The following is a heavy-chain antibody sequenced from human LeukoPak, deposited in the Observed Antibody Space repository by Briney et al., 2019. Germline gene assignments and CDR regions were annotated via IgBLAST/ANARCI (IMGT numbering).Heavy chain of an antibody. D-gene: IGHD3-22*01. Sequence: GGSLRLSCAASGFTFSSYWMNWVRRAPGKGLEWVANIEQGGGEKNYVDSVKGRFTISRDNAKNSLYLEMNSLRAEDTAVYYCAGGAGWLSDSWGRGTLVTVSS. CDR1: GFTFSSYW. CDR3: AGGAGWLSDS. V-gene: IGHV3-7*01. CDR2: IEQGGGEK. J-gene: IGHJ5*01.